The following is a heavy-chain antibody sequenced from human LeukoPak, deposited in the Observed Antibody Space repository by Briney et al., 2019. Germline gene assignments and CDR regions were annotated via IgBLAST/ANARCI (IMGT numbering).Heavy chain of an antibody. J-gene: IGHJ4*02. CDR1: GFTFSTYW. CDR2: IKQDGSEK. V-gene: IGHV3-7*01. Sequence: GGSLRLSCAASGFTFSTYWMSWFRQAPGKGLEWVANIKQDGSEKNYVDSVKGRFTISRDNAKNSLYLQMNSPRAEDTAVYYCVRAIAASYWGQGTLVTVSS. CDR3: VRAIAASY. D-gene: IGHD6-13*01.